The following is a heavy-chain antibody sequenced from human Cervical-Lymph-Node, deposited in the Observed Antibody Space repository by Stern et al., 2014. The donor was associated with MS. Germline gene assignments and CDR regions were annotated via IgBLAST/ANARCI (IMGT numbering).Heavy chain of an antibody. CDR2: INPSGGST. J-gene: IGHJ4*02. V-gene: IGHV1-46*03. D-gene: IGHD4-23*01. CDR1: GYTFTSYY. Sequence: VQLVQSGAEVKKPGASVKVSCKASGYTFTSYYMHWVRQAPGQGLEWVGIINPSGGSTSYAQKFQGRVTMTRDTSTSTVYMELSSLRSEDTAVYYCARDQQDYGGNGKYYFDYWGQGTLVTVSS. CDR3: ARDQQDYGGNGKYYFDY.